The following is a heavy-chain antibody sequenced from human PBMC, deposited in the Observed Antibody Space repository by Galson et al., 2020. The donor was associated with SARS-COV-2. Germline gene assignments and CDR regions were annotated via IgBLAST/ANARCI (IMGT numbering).Heavy chain of an antibody. CDR2: ISGSGIST. V-gene: IGHV3-23*01. D-gene: IGHD6-13*01. CDR1: GFTFNSYA. J-gene: IGHJ6*02. Sequence: GGSLRLSCVVSGFTFNSYAMSWVRQAPGQGLEWVSAISGSGISTSYADSVKGRFTIARDNSKNTLYLQMNSLRAEYTAVYYCAAGSSWYARMDVWGQGTTVTVSS. CDR3: AAGSSWYARMDV.